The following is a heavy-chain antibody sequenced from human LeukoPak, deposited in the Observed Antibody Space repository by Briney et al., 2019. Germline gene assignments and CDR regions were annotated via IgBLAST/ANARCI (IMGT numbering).Heavy chain of an antibody. CDR1: GFTFGDYA. D-gene: IGHD4-17*01. J-gene: IGHJ4*02. CDR3: TKGAYGYLDY. Sequence: AGGSLRLSCTSSGFTFGDYARSWFRQAPGKGLEWIGFIRSKAYRGTTEYAASVKGRFAISRDDSKSIAYLQMNSLKTEDTAVYYCTKGAYGYLDYWGQGTLVTVSS. V-gene: IGHV3-49*03. CDR2: IRSKAYRGTT.